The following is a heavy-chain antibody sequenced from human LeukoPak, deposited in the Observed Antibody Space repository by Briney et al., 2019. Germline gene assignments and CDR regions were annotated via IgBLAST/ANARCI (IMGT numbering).Heavy chain of an antibody. CDR3: ARELGEAYSSSRTWFDP. Sequence: PGGSLRLSCAASGFTFSSYSMNWVRQAPGKGLDWVSSISSSGYYIYYADSVKGRFTISRDNAKNSLYLQMNGLRAEDAAIYYCARELGEAYSSSRTWFDPWGQGTLVTVSS. V-gene: IGHV3-21*01. CDR2: ISSSGYYI. D-gene: IGHD6-13*01. CDR1: GFTFSSYS. J-gene: IGHJ5*02.